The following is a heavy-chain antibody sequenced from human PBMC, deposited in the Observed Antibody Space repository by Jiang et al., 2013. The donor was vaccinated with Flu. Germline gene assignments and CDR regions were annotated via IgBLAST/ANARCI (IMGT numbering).Heavy chain of an antibody. CDR2: IWYDGSNK. V-gene: IGHV3-33*01. D-gene: IGHD6-13*01. Sequence: EWVAVIWYDGSNKYYADSVKGRFTISRDNSKNTLYLQMNSLRAEDTAVYYCARGGVAAAGTDFDYWGQGTLVTVSS. J-gene: IGHJ4*02. CDR3: ARGGVAAAGTDFDY.